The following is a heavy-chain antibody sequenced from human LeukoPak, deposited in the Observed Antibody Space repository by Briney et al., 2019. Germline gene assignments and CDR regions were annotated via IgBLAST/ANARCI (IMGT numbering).Heavy chain of an antibody. CDR3: AKAGSYYDSSGYYYWIYAFDI. V-gene: IGHV3-23*01. CDR2: ISGSGGST. Sequence: TRGSLRLSCAASGFTSSSYAMSWVRQAPGKGLEWGSAISGSGGSTYYADSVKGRFTISRDNSKNTVYLKMNSVRAEDKAVYYCAKAGSYYDSSGYYYWIYAFDIWGQGTMVTVSS. CDR1: GFTSSSYA. D-gene: IGHD3-22*01. J-gene: IGHJ3*02.